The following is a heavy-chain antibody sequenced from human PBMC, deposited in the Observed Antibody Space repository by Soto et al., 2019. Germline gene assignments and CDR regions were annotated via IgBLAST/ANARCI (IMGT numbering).Heavy chain of an antibody. V-gene: IGHV3-48*01. CDR2: ISSSSSTI. Sequence: GGSLRLSCAASGFTFSSYSMNWVRQAPGKGLEWVSYISSSSSTIYYADSVKGRFTISRDNAKNSLYLQMNSLRAEDTAVYYCARGPLYYDILTGYFNRLQTVHNAYWGQGTRVTVSS. D-gene: IGHD3-9*01. CDR3: ARGPLYYDILTGYFNRLQTVHNAY. CDR1: GFTFSSYS. J-gene: IGHJ4*02.